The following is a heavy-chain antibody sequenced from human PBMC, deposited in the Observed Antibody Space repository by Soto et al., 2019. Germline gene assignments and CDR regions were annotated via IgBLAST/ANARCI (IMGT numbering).Heavy chain of an antibody. CDR1: GFTFSSYW. J-gene: IGHJ6*02. CDR2: INSDGRSA. V-gene: IGHV3-74*01. Sequence: GGSLRLSCAASGFTFSSYWMHWVRQAPGKGLVWVSHINSDGRSASYADSVKGRFTISRDNAKNTLYLQMNSLRAEDTAVYYCARDHYYGMDVWGQGTTVTVSS. CDR3: ARDHYYGMDV.